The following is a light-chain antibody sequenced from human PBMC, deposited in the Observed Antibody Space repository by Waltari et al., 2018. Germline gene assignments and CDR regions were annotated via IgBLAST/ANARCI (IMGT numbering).Light chain of an antibody. CDR2: FDS. V-gene: IGLV3-21*04. Sequence: SYVLTQPPSVSVAPGKTASITCGGNNIGAKSENWYQQKPGQAPILLIYFDSDRPSGIPDRFSCSNSGHTATLTISRVEAGDEAAYYWQVCDTSADHLVVFCGGTNQTVV. J-gene: IGLJ2*01. CDR3: QVCDTSADHLVV. CDR1: NIGAKS.